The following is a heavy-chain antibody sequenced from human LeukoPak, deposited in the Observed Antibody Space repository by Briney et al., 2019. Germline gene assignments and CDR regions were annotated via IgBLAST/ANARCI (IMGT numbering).Heavy chain of an antibody. CDR2: ISDYNGNT. CDR1: GYTFTSYY. Sequence: ASVKVSCKASGYTFTSYYMHWVRQAPGQGLEWMGWISDYNGNTNYAQKLQGRVTMTTDTSTSTAYMELRSLRSDDTAVYYCARDPYRDSLPVSWFDPWGQGTLVTVSS. D-gene: IGHD4-11*01. J-gene: IGHJ5*02. V-gene: IGHV1-18*04. CDR3: ARDPYRDSLPVSWFDP.